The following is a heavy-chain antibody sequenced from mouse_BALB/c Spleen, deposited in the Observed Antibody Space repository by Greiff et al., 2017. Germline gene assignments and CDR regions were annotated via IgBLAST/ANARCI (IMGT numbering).Heavy chain of an antibody. J-gene: IGHJ4*01. CDR2: IWSDGST. CDR3: ASHRYDGAMDY. CDR1: GFSLTSYG. Sequence: QVQLQQSGPDLVAPSQSLSITCTVSGFSLTSYGVHWVRQPPGKGLEWLVVIWSDGSTTYNSALKSRLSISKDNAKRQVFLKINSLQTDDTAMDYCASHRYDGAMDYWGQGTSVTVSA. D-gene: IGHD2-14*01. V-gene: IGHV2-6-2*01.